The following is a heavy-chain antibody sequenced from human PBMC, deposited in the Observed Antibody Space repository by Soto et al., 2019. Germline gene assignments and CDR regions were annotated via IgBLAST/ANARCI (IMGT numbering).Heavy chain of an antibody. CDR3: ARHIAVPRMRGFDY. V-gene: IGHV4-4*02. J-gene: IGHJ4*02. Sequence: QVHLQESGPGLVKPSGTLSLTCAVSGGSITTNWWSWVRQPPGKGLEWIGEIYHSGTTNYNPSLRGRVTISVDKSNNQFSLNLNSVTAADSAIYYCARHIAVPRMRGFDYWGQGNLVTVSS. CDR1: GGSITTNW. CDR2: IYHSGTT. D-gene: IGHD6-19*01.